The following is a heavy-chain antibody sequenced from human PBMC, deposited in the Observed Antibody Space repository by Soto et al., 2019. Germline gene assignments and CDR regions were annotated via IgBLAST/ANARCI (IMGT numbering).Heavy chain of an antibody. CDR2: ISYDGSNK. V-gene: IGHV3-30*18. CDR3: ANERGY. CDR1: GFTFSSYG. J-gene: IGHJ4*02. Sequence: GGSLRLSCAASGFTFSSYGMHWVRQAPGKGLEWVAVISYDGSNKYYADSVKGRFTISRDNSKNTLYLQMNSLRAEDTAVYYCANERGYWGQGTLVTVSS.